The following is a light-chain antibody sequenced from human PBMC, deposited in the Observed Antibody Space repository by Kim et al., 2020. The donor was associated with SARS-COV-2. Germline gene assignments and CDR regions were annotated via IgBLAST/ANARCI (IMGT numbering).Light chain of an antibody. Sequence: ALGQTCSITCQGHSLRSYFATWYQQKPAQAPILVIYGNNNRPSGIPDRFSGSSSGNTASLTIPRTQAGDEAYYYCNSRDSNDNVVFGGGTQLTVL. V-gene: IGLV3-19*01. CDR3: NSRDSNDNVV. CDR2: GNN. J-gene: IGLJ2*01. CDR1: SLRSYF.